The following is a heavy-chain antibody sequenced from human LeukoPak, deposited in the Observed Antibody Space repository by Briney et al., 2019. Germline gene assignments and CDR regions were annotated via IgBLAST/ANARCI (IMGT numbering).Heavy chain of an antibody. V-gene: IGHV4-4*02. CDR3: ARSPTKRVKEDY. CDR2: IFHSGTT. Sequence: SGTLSLTCTVSGDSFSDNIYWSWVRPPPGKALEWIGQIFHSGTTSYSPSLRSRVTISADKSKNQFSLYLTSVTAADTAVYYCARSPTKRVKEDYWGQGILVTVSS. J-gene: IGHJ4*02. CDR1: GDSFSDNIY.